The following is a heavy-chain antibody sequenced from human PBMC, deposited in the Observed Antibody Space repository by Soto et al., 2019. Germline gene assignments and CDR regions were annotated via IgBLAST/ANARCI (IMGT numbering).Heavy chain of an antibody. CDR2: MNPNSGNT. Sequence: ASVKVSCKASGYTFTSYDINWVRQATGQGLEWMGWMNPNSGNTGYAQKFQGRVTMTRNASISTAYMELSSLRSEDTAVYYCARGFPYYYDSSGYLPFDPWGQGTLVTVSS. V-gene: IGHV1-8*01. D-gene: IGHD3-22*01. CDR3: ARGFPYYYDSSGYLPFDP. CDR1: GYTFTSYD. J-gene: IGHJ5*02.